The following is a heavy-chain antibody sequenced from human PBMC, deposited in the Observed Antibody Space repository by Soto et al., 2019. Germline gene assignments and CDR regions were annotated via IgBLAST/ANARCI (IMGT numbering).Heavy chain of an antibody. Sequence: SVKVSCKTPGHTFTRYNIHWVRQAPGQRLEWMGWINVGNGNTRYSQKFQGRLTLTRDTPGNTAYLELNSLISEDTAVYYCATPQDYDGCLDSWGQGTPVTVSS. J-gene: IGHJ4*02. CDR1: GHTFTRYN. D-gene: IGHD3-22*01. V-gene: IGHV1-3*01. CDR2: INVGNGNT. CDR3: ATPQDYDGCLDS.